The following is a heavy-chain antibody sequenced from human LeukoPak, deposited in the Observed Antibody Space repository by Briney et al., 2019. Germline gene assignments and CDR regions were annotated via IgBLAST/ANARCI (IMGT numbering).Heavy chain of an antibody. V-gene: IGHV3-7*01. J-gene: IGHJ3*02. Sequence: GGSLRLSCAASVFIFSNYWMSWVRQAPGKGLEWVANIKPDGTEKYYVDSVKGRFTISRDNAKNSLYLLMDSLRAEDTAVYYCAREDMWAFDMWGQGTMVTVSS. CDR3: AREDMWAFDM. CDR1: VFIFSNYW. CDR2: IKPDGTEK. D-gene: IGHD2-15*01.